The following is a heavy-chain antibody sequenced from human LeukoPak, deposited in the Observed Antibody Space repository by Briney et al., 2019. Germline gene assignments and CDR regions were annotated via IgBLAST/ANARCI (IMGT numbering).Heavy chain of an antibody. CDR3: AISGSYYPYYFGY. CDR1: GFTFSSYW. Sequence: GGSLRLSCAASGFTFSSYWMSWVRQAPGKGLEWVANIKQDGSEKYYVDSVKGRFTISRDNAKNSLYLQMNSLRAEDTAVYYCAISGSYYPYYFGYWGQGTLVTVPS. D-gene: IGHD1-26*01. CDR2: IKQDGSEK. J-gene: IGHJ4*02. V-gene: IGHV3-7*01.